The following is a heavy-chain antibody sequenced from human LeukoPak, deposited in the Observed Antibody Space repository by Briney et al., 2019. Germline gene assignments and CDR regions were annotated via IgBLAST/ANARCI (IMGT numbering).Heavy chain of an antibody. J-gene: IGHJ4*02. CDR3: SKWKAIVLVPAARSPIDY. V-gene: IGHV3-23*01. Sequence: GGTLRLSCAASGFTFSSYGMSWVRQAPGKGLEWVSAISGSGVTTYYADSVKGRFTISRDNSKHTLYLQMNSLRAEDTAVYYCSKWKAIVLVPAARSPIDYWGQGTLVTVSS. CDR1: GFTFSSYG. CDR2: ISGSGVTT. D-gene: IGHD2-2*01.